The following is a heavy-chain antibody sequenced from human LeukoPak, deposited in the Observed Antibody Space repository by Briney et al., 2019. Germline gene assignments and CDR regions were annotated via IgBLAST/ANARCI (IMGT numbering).Heavy chain of an antibody. CDR2: ISSSSSTI. Sequence: GGSLRLSCAASGFTFSSYSMNWVRQAPGKGLEWVSYISSSSSTIYYADSVKGRFTISRDNAKNSLYLQMNGLRAEDTAVYFCAKRGVVIRVILIGFHKEAYYFDSWGQGALVTVSS. V-gene: IGHV3-48*04. CDR1: GFTFSSYS. D-gene: IGHD3-9*01. J-gene: IGHJ4*02. CDR3: AKRGVVIRVILIGFHKEAYYFDS.